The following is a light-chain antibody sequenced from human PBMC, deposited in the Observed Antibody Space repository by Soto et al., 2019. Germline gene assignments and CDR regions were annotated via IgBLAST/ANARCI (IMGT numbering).Light chain of an antibody. CDR1: SSDVGGYNS. J-gene: IGLJ1*01. Sequence: QSVLTQPASVSGPPGQSITISCTGTSSDVGGYNSVSWYQQHPGKAPKLMIYDVSNRPSGVSNRFSGSKSGNTASLTISGLQAEDEADYYCSSYTSSSTLVFGTGTKVTV. CDR3: SSYTSSSTLV. CDR2: DVS. V-gene: IGLV2-14*01.